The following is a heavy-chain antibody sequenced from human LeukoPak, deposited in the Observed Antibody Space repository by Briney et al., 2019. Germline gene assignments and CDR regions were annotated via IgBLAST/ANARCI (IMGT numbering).Heavy chain of an antibody. D-gene: IGHD3-22*01. CDR1: GGTFSSYA. CDR2: ISAYNGNT. J-gene: IGHJ4*02. Sequence: ASVKVSCKASGGTFSSYAISWVRQAPGQGLEWMGWISAYNGNTNYAQKLQGRVTMTTDTSTSTAYMELRSLRSDDTAVYYCARKRNYDSSGYYRYWGQGTLVTVSS. CDR3: ARKRNYDSSGYYRY. V-gene: IGHV1-18*01.